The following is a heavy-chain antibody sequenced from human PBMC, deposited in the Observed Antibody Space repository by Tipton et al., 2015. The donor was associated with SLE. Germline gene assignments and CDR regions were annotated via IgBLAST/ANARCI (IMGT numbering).Heavy chain of an antibody. CDR2: IYTSGST. D-gene: IGHD3-10*01. V-gene: IGHV4-4*09. CDR1: GGSISSHY. CDR3: ARDRVSGLGI. Sequence: TLSLTCTVSGGSISSHYWSWIRLPPGKGLEWIGYIYTSGSTNYNPSLKSRVTISVDTSKNQFSLKLSSVTAADTAVYYCARDRVSGLGIWGQGTMVTVSA. J-gene: IGHJ3*02.